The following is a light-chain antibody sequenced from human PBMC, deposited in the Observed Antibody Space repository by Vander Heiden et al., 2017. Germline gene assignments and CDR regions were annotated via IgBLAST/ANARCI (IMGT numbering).Light chain of an antibody. Sequence: DIVMPQSPLSLPVPPGEPASISCRTSQSLLHCNGYNSLDWYLQKPGQPPQLLIYWGSNRAAGVPDRFSGSGSGTGFTLKINRVEVEDVGVYYCMQALRTPVTFGRGTKVEIK. V-gene: IGKV2-28*01. CDR1: QSLLHCNGYNS. J-gene: IGKJ4*01. CDR2: WGS. CDR3: MQALRTPVT.